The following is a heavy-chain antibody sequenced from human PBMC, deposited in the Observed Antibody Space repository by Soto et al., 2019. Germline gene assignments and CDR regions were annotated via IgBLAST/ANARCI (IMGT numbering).Heavy chain of an antibody. CDR2: INPNSGGT. V-gene: IGHV1-2*02. CDR3: GVGIDFWSAILMDV. D-gene: IGHD3-3*01. J-gene: IGHJ6*02. CDR1: GYTFTGYY. Sequence: SVKVSCKASGYTFTGYYMHWVRQAPGQGLEWMGWINPNSGGTNYAQKFQGRVTMTRDTSISTAYMELSRLRSDDTAVYYCGVGIDFWSAILMDVWGQGTTVTVYS.